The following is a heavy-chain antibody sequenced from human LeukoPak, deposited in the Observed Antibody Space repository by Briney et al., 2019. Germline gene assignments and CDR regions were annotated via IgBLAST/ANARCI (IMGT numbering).Heavy chain of an antibody. CDR1: GFTFGVCA. CDR3: AKELRNSGYYDH. D-gene: IGHD3-22*01. Sequence: PGGSLRLSCAASGFTFGVCAMSWVRQAPGKGLEWVSAIGGGGVITYYADSVEGRFTISRDNSKNTLYLQLNNLRAEDTAVYYCAKELRNSGYYDHWGQGALVIVSS. V-gene: IGHV3-23*01. J-gene: IGHJ4*02. CDR2: IGGGGVIT.